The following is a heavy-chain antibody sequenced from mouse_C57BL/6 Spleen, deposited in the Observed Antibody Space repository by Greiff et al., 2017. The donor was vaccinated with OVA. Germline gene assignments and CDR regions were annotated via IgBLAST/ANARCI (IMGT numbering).Heavy chain of an antibody. V-gene: IGHV1-82*01. D-gene: IGHD1-1*01. Sequence: VLLQQSGPGLVKPGASVTISCKASGYAFSSSWVHWVKQRPGKGLEWIGRIYPGDGDTNYTGKYKSMATRTADKTSSTAYMQHSSLTSEDSAVYCCAREVLRYPPIDYWGQGTTLTVSS. J-gene: IGHJ2*01. CDR3: AREVLRYPPIDY. CDR2: IYPGDGDT. CDR1: GYAFSSSW.